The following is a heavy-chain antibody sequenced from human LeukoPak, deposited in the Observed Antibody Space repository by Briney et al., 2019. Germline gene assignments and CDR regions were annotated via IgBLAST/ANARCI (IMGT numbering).Heavy chain of an antibody. CDR1: GYTFSDYY. V-gene: IGHV1-2*02. J-gene: IGHJ5*02. CDR2: IKPDSGAT. CDR3: ARDEGDDGYCSGSSCYNWFDP. D-gene: IGHD2-15*01. Sequence: ASVKVSCKASGYTFSDYYLHWVRQAPGQGLEWMGWIKPDSGATKYARKFQGRVTMTRDMSISTAYMEVTMLTSDDTAVYYCARDEGDDGYCSGSSCYNWFDPWGQGTLVTLSS.